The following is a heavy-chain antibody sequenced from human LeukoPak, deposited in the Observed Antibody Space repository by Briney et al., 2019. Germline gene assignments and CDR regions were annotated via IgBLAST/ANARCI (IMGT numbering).Heavy chain of an antibody. V-gene: IGHV1-69*13. CDR1: GGTFSSYA. Sequence: SVKVSCKASGGTFSSYAISRVRQAPGQGLEWMGGIIPIFGTANYAQKFQGRVTITADESTSTAYMELSSLRSEDTAVYYCARDNGSGWYGFDYWGQGTLVTVSS. CDR3: ARDNGSGWYGFDY. D-gene: IGHD6-19*01. J-gene: IGHJ4*02. CDR2: IIPIFGTA.